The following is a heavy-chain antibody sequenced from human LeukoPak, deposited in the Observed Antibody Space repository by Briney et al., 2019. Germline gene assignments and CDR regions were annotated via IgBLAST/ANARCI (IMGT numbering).Heavy chain of an antibody. J-gene: IGHJ4*02. CDR2: ISSTDAGT. Sequence: PGGSLRLSCAASGFTFSNAWMSWVRQAPGKGLEWVSAISSTDAGTYHADSVRGRFTISRDSSKNTLYLQMNSLRAQDTAEYYCAKSSEVRIHHFDYWGQGTLVTVSS. CDR3: AKSSEVRIHHFDY. CDR1: GFTFSNAW. V-gene: IGHV3-23*01. D-gene: IGHD2-21*01.